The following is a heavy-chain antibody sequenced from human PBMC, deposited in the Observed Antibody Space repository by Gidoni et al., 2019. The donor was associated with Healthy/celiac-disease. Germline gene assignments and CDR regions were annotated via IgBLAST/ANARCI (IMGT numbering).Heavy chain of an antibody. CDR3: AKGLAAASLFFDL. CDR2: ISYDGSNK. Sequence: QVQLVESGGGVVQPGRSLRLSCAASGFTFSSYGMHWVRQAPGKGLEWVAVISYDGSNKYYADSVKGRFTISRDNSKNTLYLQMNSLRAEDTAVYYCAKGLAAASLFFDLWGRGTLVTVSS. CDR1: GFTFSSYG. V-gene: IGHV3-30*18. D-gene: IGHD6-13*01. J-gene: IGHJ2*01.